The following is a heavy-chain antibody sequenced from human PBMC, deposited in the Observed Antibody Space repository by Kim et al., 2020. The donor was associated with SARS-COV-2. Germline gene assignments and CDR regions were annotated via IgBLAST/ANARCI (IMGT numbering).Heavy chain of an antibody. CDR2: MNPNSGNT. CDR3: ARGWGQFRFGHYYILTGYSGPFDY. J-gene: IGHJ4*02. D-gene: IGHD3-9*01. CDR1: GYTFTSYD. V-gene: IGHV1-8*01. Sequence: ASVKVSCKASGYTFTSYDINWVRQATGQGLEWMGWMNPNSGNTGYAQKFQGRVTMTRNTSISTAYMELSSLRSEDTAVYYCARGWGQFRFGHYYILTGYSGPFDYWGQGTLVTVSS.